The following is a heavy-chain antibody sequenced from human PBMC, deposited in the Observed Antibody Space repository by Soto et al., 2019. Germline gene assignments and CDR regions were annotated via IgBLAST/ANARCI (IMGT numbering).Heavy chain of an antibody. V-gene: IGHV1-2*04. Sequence: QVQLVQSGAEVKKPGASVKVSCNASGYTFTGDYMHWGRQAHGQGMEWMGWINPNSGGTNYAQKFQGWITMTRDTSISTASMELSRLRSDDTAVYYCARDSIWQQLFSFDHWGQGTLVTVSS. CDR1: GYTFTGDY. J-gene: IGHJ4*02. CDR3: ARDSIWQQLFSFDH. CDR2: INPNSGGT. D-gene: IGHD6-13*01.